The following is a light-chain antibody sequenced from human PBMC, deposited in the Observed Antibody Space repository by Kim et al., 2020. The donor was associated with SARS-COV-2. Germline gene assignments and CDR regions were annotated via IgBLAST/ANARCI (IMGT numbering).Light chain of an antibody. CDR3: QQCNEWPLT. CDR1: QNVRNH. J-gene: IGKJ4*01. Sequence: EIMMTQFPATLSVSPGERATLSCRASQNVRNHLAWYQHKPGQAPRLLFYGASTRATGISARFGASGSGTEFTLTINSLQSEDFAVYYCQQCNEWPLTFGGGTKVDIK. CDR2: GAS. V-gene: IGKV3D-15*01.